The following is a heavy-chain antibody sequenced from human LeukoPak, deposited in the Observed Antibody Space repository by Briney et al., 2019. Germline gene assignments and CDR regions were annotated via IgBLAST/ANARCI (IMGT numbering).Heavy chain of an antibody. D-gene: IGHD3-9*01. CDR3: AVCYDILTGYKGAFDI. CDR2: IRYDGSNK. J-gene: IGHJ3*02. Sequence: GGSLRLSCAASGFTFSSYGMHWVRQAPGKGLEWVAFIRYDGSNKYYADSVKGRFTISRDNSKNTLYLQMNSLRAEDTAVYYCAVCYDILTGYKGAFDIWGQGTMVTVSS. CDR1: GFTFSSYG. V-gene: IGHV3-30*02.